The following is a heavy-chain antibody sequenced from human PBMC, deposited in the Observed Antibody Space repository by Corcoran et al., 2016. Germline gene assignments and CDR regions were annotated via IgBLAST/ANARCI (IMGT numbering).Heavy chain of an antibody. D-gene: IGHD3-22*01. CDR2: IIPIFGTA. Sequence: QVQLVQSGAEVNKPGSSLNVSCKASGGTFSSYSISWVRQAPGQGLEWMGGIIPIFGTANYAQKFQGRVTITADESTITAYMELSSLRSEDTAVYYCARGCDSSGYYAYREPLDPWGQGTLVTVSS. CDR1: GGTFSSYS. J-gene: IGHJ5*02. CDR3: ARGCDSSGYYAYREPLDP. V-gene: IGHV1-69*01.